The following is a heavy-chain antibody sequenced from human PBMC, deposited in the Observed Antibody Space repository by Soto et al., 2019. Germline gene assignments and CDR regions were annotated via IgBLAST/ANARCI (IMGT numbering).Heavy chain of an antibody. CDR3: AREDPPPDYYGMDV. CDR1: GFTFSSYN. V-gene: IGHV3-30*04. CDR2: ISYDDGSNK. Sequence: PGGSLRLSCAASGFTFSSYNMHWVRRAPGKGLEWVALISYDDGSNKYYTDSVKGRFTISRDNSKTTLYLQMDSLRAEDTAVYYCAREDPPPDYYGMDVWGQGTTVTVSS. J-gene: IGHJ6*02.